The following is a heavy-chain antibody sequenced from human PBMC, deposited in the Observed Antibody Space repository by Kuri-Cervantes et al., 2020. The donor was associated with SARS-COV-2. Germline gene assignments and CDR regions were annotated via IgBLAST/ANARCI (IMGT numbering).Heavy chain of an antibody. J-gene: IGHJ4*02. Sequence: SGPTLVKPTQTLTLTCTFSGFSLSTSGMRASWIRQPPGKALEWLARIDWYDDKYYKTSLNTRLSISKDTSKDQVVLTMTNMDPVDTATYYCVRIRAATVIADYWGQGTLVTVSS. CDR3: VRIRAATVIADY. V-gene: IGHV2-70*04. CDR1: GFSLSTSGMR. CDR2: IDWYDDK. D-gene: IGHD4-11*01.